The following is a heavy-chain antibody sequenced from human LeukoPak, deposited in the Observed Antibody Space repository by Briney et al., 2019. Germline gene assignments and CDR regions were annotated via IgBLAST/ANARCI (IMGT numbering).Heavy chain of an antibody. D-gene: IGHD3-10*01. V-gene: IGHV3-7*01. CDR3: ARDQITMVRGVIIKDYYYYYMDA. CDR1: GFTFSNYW. Sequence: PGGSLRLSCAASGFTFSNYWMSWVRQAPGKGLEWVANIKQDGSEKYYVDSVKGRFTISRDNAKNSLYLQMNSLRAEDTAVYYCARDQITMVRGVIIKDYYYYYMDAWGKGTTVTVSS. J-gene: IGHJ6*03. CDR2: IKQDGSEK.